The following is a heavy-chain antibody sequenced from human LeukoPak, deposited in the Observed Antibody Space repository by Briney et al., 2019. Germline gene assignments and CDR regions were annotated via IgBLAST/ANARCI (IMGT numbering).Heavy chain of an antibody. Sequence: SETLSLTCSVSGDSIKSGDYYWSWIRQPPGKGLEWIGESNPSGSTNYNPSLKSRVTISVDTSKNQFSLKLSSVTAADTAVYYCARGLRGYSYDLDYWGRGTLVTVSS. CDR1: GDSIKSGDYY. J-gene: IGHJ4*02. CDR2: SNPSGST. CDR3: ARGLRGYSYDLDY. V-gene: IGHV4-34*01. D-gene: IGHD5-12*01.